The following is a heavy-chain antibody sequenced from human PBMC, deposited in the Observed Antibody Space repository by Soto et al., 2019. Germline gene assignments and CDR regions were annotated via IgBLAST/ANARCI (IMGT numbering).Heavy chain of an antibody. Sequence: GGSLRLSCAASGFTFSSYAMSWVRQAPGKGLEWVSAISGSGGSTYYADSVKGRFTISRDNSKNTLYLQMNSLRAEDTAVYYCAKRPTMVRGVIIKPLLPDYWGQGTLVTVSS. V-gene: IGHV3-23*01. CDR2: ISGSGGST. D-gene: IGHD3-10*01. CDR1: GFTFSSYA. J-gene: IGHJ4*02. CDR3: AKRPTMVRGVIIKPLLPDY.